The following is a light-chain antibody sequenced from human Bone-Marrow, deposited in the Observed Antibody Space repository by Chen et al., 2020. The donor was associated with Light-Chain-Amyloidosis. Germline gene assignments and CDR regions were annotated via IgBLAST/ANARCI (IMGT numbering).Light chain of an antibody. J-gene: IGLJ1*01. CDR2: AVS. CDR1: SGDVGTYNY. V-gene: IGLV2-14*01. Sequence: QSALTQPASVFGSPGQSITISCTGTSGDVGTYNYVSWYQQHPGKAPKVMIYAVSNRPSGVSNRFSGSKSGNTASLTISELQAEDEADYYCSSFTSSSSYVFGPGTKVTVL. CDR3: SSFTSSSSYV.